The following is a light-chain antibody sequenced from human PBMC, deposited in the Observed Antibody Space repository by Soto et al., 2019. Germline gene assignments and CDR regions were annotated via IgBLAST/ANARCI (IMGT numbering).Light chain of an antibody. Sequence: EIVLTQSPATLSLSPGERASLSCRASQSVSNYLAWYKHKPGQAPRLLIYDASNRATGIPARFSGSGSGTDFTLTISSLEPEDFAVYYCQLRTDWPLFGPGTKVD. CDR3: QLRTDWPL. V-gene: IGKV3-11*01. J-gene: IGKJ3*01. CDR2: DAS. CDR1: QSVSNY.